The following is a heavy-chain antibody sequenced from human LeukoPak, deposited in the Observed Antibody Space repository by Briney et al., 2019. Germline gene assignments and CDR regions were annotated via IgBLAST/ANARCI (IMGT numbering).Heavy chain of an antibody. Sequence: GGSLRLSCAASGFTFNSYGMSWVRQAPGKGLEWVSGISGSGGSTYYADSVKGRFTISRDNSKNTLYLQMNSLRAEDTAVYYCAKSPYSSAWFGGFDPWGQGTLVTVSS. J-gene: IGHJ5*02. D-gene: IGHD6-19*01. CDR2: ISGSGGST. CDR1: GFTFNSYG. CDR3: AKSPYSSAWFGGFDP. V-gene: IGHV3-23*01.